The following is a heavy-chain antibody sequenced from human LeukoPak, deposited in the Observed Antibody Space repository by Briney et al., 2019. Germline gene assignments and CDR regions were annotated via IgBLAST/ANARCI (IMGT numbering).Heavy chain of an antibody. Sequence: ASVKVSCKASGYTFGNYYMHWVRQAPGQGLEWMGIINPSGGSTTYAQNFQGRVTMTRDTSTTTVYMELSSLRSEDTAVYYCARDSMGRRGVFDYWGQGTLVTVSS. CDR2: INPSGGST. D-gene: IGHD2-15*01. CDR3: ARDSMGRRGVFDY. J-gene: IGHJ4*02. V-gene: IGHV1-46*01. CDR1: GYTFGNYY.